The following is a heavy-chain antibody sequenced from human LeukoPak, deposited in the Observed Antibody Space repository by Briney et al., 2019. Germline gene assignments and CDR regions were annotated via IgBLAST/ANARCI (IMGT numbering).Heavy chain of an antibody. Sequence: GGSLRLSCAASGFTFSSYWMSWVRQAPGKGLQWVSAISGSAESTYYADFVKGRFTISRDNSKKILYLQMNSLRAEDTAVYYCAKDVYDILTGYFHDDWFDPWGQGTLVTVSS. V-gene: IGHV3-23*01. CDR1: GFTFSSYW. CDR2: ISGSAEST. CDR3: AKDVYDILTGYFHDDWFDP. J-gene: IGHJ5*02. D-gene: IGHD3-9*01.